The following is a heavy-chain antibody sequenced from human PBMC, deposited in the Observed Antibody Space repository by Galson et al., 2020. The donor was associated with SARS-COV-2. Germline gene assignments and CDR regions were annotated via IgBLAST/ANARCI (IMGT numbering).Heavy chain of an antibody. D-gene: IGHD4-17*01. CDR2: ISHSGGT. J-gene: IGHJ3*02. CDR1: GTSISSGSYS. Sequence: SETLSLTCAVSGTSISSGSYSWNWIRQPPGKGLEWIGYISHSGGTYYNPSLKSRVTISGDRSKNQFSLRLSSVTAADTAVYYCAGLHYGEYAPEASDIWGPGTRVTV. CDR3: AGLHYGEYAPEASDI. V-gene: IGHV4-30-2*01.